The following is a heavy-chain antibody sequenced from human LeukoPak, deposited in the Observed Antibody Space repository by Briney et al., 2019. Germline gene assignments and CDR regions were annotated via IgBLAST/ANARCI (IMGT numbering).Heavy chain of an antibody. CDR2: ITSTGSYT. CDR1: GFTFSSYN. Sequence: GGSLRLSCAASGFTFSSYNMNWVRQAPGKGLEWVSSITSTGSYTFYADSVKGRFTISRDNAKNSLYLQMNSLRAEDTAIYYCARDPYSGSYGDSYYYYMDVWGKGTTVTVSS. D-gene: IGHD1-26*01. V-gene: IGHV3-21*01. J-gene: IGHJ6*03. CDR3: ARDPYSGSYGDSYYYYMDV.